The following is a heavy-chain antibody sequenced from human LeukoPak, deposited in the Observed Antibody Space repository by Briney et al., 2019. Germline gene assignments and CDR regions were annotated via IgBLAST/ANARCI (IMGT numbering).Heavy chain of an antibody. Sequence: GGSLRLSCAASGFTFSSYGMSWVRQAPGKGLEWVSAISGSGGSTYYADSVKGRFTISRDNSKNTLYLQMNSLRAEDTAVYYCAKGLNFDILRPFHYWGQGTLVTVSS. J-gene: IGHJ4*02. CDR2: ISGSGGST. CDR3: AKGLNFDILRPFHY. V-gene: IGHV3-23*01. D-gene: IGHD3-9*01. CDR1: GFTFSSYG.